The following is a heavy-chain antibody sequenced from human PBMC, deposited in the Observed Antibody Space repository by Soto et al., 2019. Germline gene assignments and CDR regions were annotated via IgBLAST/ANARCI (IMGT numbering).Heavy chain of an antibody. V-gene: IGHV2-5*02. J-gene: IGHJ4*02. D-gene: IGHD6-19*01. CDR2: IYWDDDK. CDR1: GFSLSTSGVA. CDR3: AHGLGSAWEHIFDD. Sequence: SGPTLVNPTQTLTLTCTFSGFSLSTSGVAVGWIRQPPGKALEWLALIYWDDDKRYSPSLKSRLTIAQDTSKNQVVRTMPNMDPLDTPPYYCAHGLGSAWEHIFDDCGQRXLVTVSS.